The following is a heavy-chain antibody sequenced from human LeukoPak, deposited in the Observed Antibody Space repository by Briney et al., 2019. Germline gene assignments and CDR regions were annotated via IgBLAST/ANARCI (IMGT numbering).Heavy chain of an antibody. CDR3: ARDPSWHGSGWYAYWDY. CDR2: ISYDGSNK. V-gene: IGHV3-30-3*01. D-gene: IGHD6-19*01. J-gene: IGHJ4*02. Sequence: GGSLRLSCAASGFTFSSYAMHWVRQAPGKGLEWVAVISYDGSNKYYADSVKGRFTISRDNSKNTPYLQMNSLRAEDTAVYYCARDPSWHGSGWYAYWDYWGQGTLVTVSS. CDR1: GFTFSSYA.